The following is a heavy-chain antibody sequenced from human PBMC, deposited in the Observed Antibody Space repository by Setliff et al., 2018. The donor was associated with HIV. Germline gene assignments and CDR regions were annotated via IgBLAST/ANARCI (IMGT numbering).Heavy chain of an antibody. CDR1: EFTLSSYW. J-gene: IGHJ4*02. D-gene: IGHD6-13*01. Sequence: GGSLRLSCAASEFTLSSYWMSWVRQAPGKGLEWVANIKQDGSEKYYVDSVKGRFTISRDNAKNSLYLQMNSLRAEDTAVYYCARGGDRQQLVSIDYWGQGTLVTVSS. CDR2: IKQDGSEK. CDR3: ARGGDRQQLVSIDY. V-gene: IGHV3-7*03.